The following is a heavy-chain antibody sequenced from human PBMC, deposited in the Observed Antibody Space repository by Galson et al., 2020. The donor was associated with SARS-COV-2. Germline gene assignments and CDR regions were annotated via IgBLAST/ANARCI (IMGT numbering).Heavy chain of an antibody. J-gene: IGHJ3*02. CDR3: AAPYCSGGSCFDAFDI. CDR2: IVVGSGNT. V-gene: IGHV1-58*01. Sequence: SVKVSCKASGFTFTSSAVQWVRQARGQRLEWIGWIVVGSGNTNYAQKFQERVTITRDMSTSTAYVELSSLRSEDTAVYYCAAPYCSGGSCFDAFDIWGQGTMVTVSS. D-gene: IGHD2-15*01. CDR1: GFTFTSSA.